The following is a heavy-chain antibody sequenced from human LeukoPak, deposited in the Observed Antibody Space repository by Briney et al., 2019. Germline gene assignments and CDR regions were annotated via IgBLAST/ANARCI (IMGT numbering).Heavy chain of an antibody. Sequence: AGGSLRLSCAASGFTFSSYAIHWVRQAPGKGLEWVAVISYDGSNKYYADSVKGRFTISRDNSKNTLYLQMNSLRAEDTAVHYCAREEVSGSYYLWGQGDLVTVSS. D-gene: IGHD3-10*01. V-gene: IGHV3-30-3*01. J-gene: IGHJ5*02. CDR2: ISYDGSNK. CDR1: GFTFSSYA. CDR3: AREEVSGSYYL.